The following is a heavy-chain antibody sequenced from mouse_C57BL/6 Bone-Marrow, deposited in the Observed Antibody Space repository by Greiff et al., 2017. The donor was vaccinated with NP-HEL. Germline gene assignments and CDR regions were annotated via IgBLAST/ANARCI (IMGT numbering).Heavy chain of an antibody. CDR2: IRLKSDNYAT. V-gene: IGHV6-3*01. CDR1: GFTFSNYW. J-gene: IGHJ4*01. CDR3: IIDY. Sequence: EVMLVESGGGLVQPGGSMKLSCVASGFTFSNYWMNWVRQSPEKGLAWVAQIRLKSDNYATHYAVSVKGRFTISRADSKSSVYLQMNNLRAEDTGINYCIIDYWGQGTSVTVSS.